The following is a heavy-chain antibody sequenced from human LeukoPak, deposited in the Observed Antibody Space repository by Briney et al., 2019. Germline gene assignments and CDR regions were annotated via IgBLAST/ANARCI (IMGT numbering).Heavy chain of an antibody. CDR1: GGSISSSSYY. J-gene: IGHJ5*02. V-gene: IGHV4-39*01. Sequence: SETLSLTCTVSGGSISSSSYYWGWIRQPPGKGLEGIGSIYYSGSTYYNPSLKSRVTISVDTSKNQFSLKLSSVTAADTAVYYCARHPNYIVVVIDNWFDPWGQGTLVTVSS. CDR3: ARHPNYIVVVIDNWFDP. CDR2: IYYSGST. D-gene: IGHD2-21*01.